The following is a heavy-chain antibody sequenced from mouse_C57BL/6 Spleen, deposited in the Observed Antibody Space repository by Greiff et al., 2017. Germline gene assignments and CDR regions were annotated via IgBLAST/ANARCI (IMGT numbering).Heavy chain of an antibody. CDR2: INPNNGGT. V-gene: IGHV1-26*01. J-gene: IGHJ2*01. CDR3: ARDFDY. Sequence: EVQLQQSGPELVKPGASVKISCKASGYTFTDYYMNWVKQSHGKSLEWIGDINPNNGGTSYNQKFKGKATLTVDKSSSTAYMELRSLTSEDSAVYYCARDFDYWGQGTTRTVSS. CDR1: GYTFTDYY.